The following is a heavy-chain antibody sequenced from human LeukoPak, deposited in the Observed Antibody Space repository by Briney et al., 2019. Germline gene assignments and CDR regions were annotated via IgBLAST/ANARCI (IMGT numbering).Heavy chain of an antibody. Sequence: GGSLRLSCAASGFTFSSYAMSWVRQAPGKGLEWVSAISGSGGSTYYADSVKGRLTISRDNSKNTLYLQMNSLRAEDTAVYYCAREGYGDYYFDYWGQGTLVTVSS. CDR3: AREGYGDYYFDY. J-gene: IGHJ4*02. D-gene: IGHD4-17*01. V-gene: IGHV3-23*01. CDR1: GFTFSSYA. CDR2: ISGSGGST.